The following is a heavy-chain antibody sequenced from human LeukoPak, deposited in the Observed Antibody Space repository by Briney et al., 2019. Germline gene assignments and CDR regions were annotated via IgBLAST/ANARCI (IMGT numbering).Heavy chain of an antibody. V-gene: IGHV3-11*01. Sequence: GGSLRLSCAASGFTFSDYYMSWIRQAPGKGLEWVSYISSSGSTIYYADSVKGRFTISRDNAKNSLYLQMNSLRAGDTAVYYCARVGREYDFWSGYRAANWFDPWGQGTLVTVSS. CDR2: ISSSGSTI. CDR3: ARVGREYDFWSGYRAANWFDP. D-gene: IGHD3-3*01. CDR1: GFTFSDYY. J-gene: IGHJ5*02.